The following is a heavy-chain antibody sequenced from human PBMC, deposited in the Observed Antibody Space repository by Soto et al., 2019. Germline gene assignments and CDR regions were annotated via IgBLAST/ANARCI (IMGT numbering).Heavy chain of an antibody. CDR3: ASSGRYSSSRDPDY. D-gene: IGHD6-13*01. J-gene: IGHJ4*02. Sequence: QVQLQESGPGLVKPSGTLSLTCAVSGGSISSSNWWSWVRQPPGKGLEWIGEIYHSGSTNYNPSLKCRVTISVDKSKNQFSLKLSSVTAADTAVYYCASSGRYSSSRDPDYWGQGTLVTVSS. V-gene: IGHV4-4*02. CDR1: GGSISSSNW. CDR2: IYHSGST.